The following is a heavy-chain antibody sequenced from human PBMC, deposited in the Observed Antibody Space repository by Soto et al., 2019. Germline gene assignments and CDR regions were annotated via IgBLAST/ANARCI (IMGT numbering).Heavy chain of an antibody. V-gene: IGHV4-34*01. CDR3: ARGLPLYYYYFYGMDV. D-gene: IGHD3-16*01. J-gene: IGHJ6*02. Sequence: SETLSLTCAVYGGSFSGYYWSWIRQPPGKGLEWIGEINHSGSTNYNPSLKSRVTISVDTSKNQFSLKLSSVTAADTAVYYCARGLPLYYYYFYGMDVWGQGTTVTVSS. CDR2: INHSGST. CDR1: GGSFSGYY.